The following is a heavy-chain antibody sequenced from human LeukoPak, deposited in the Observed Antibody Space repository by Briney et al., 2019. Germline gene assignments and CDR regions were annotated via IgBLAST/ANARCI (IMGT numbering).Heavy chain of an antibody. V-gene: IGHV3-11*06. J-gene: IGHJ5*02. CDR3: ARHQLAGRWFDP. CDR2: ISSSSSYT. Sequence: GGSLRLSCAASGFTFSDYYMSWIRQAPGKGLEWVSYISSSSSYTNYADSVKGRFTISRDNAKNSLYLQMNSLRAEDTAVYYCARHQLAGRWFDPWGQGTLVTVSS. CDR1: GFTFSDYY.